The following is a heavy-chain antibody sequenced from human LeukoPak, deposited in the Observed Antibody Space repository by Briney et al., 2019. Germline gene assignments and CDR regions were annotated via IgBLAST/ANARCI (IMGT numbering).Heavy chain of an antibody. J-gene: IGHJ4*02. V-gene: IGHV1-3*01. D-gene: IGHD4-17*01. CDR1: GYTFTSYA. Sequence: ASVKVSCKASGYTFTSYATHWVRQAPGQRLEWMGWINAGNGNTKYSQKFQGRVTITRDTSASTAYMELSSLTSEDTAVYYCAKDMTTVTFYYFDYWGQGTLVTVSS. CDR3: AKDMTTVTFYYFDY. CDR2: INAGNGNT.